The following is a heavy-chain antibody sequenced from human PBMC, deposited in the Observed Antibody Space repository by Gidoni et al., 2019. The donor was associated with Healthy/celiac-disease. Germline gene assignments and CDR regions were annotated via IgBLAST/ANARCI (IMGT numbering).Heavy chain of an antibody. V-gene: IGHV5-10-1*03. Sequence: EVQLVQSGAAVKKPGESLRISCKGSGYSFPSYWISWVRHMPGKGLEWMGRIDPSDSYTNYSPSFQGHVTISADKSISTAYLQWSSLKASDTAMYYCARHFLYSRGAPGPQRKYYYYYYYMDVWGKGTTVTVSS. CDR2: IDPSDSYT. J-gene: IGHJ6*03. CDR1: GYSFPSYW. CDR3: ARHFLYSRGAPGPQRKYYYYYYYMDV. D-gene: IGHD1-26*01.